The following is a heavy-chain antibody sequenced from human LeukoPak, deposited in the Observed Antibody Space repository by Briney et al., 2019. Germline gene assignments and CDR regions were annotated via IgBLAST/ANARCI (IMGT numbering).Heavy chain of an antibody. D-gene: IGHD3-22*01. CDR1: GFTFSSYA. CDR3: ARRDYYDSSGYSPLFDY. J-gene: IGHJ4*02. CDR2: ISYDGSIK. Sequence: GMSLRLSCAASGFTFSSYAMHWVRQAPGQGLEWVAIISYDGSIKYQADSVKGRFTISRDDSKNTLYLQMNSLRAEDTAVYYCARRDYYDSSGYSPLFDYWGQGTLVTVSS. V-gene: IGHV3-30-3*01.